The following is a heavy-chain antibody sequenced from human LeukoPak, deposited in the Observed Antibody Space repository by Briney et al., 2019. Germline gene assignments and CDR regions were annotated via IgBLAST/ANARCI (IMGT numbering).Heavy chain of an antibody. CDR3: ATPLDYYDSSGYHQGGD. CDR2: IKEDGSKK. V-gene: IGHV3-7*03. D-gene: IGHD3-22*01. CDR1: GFTFSSHW. Sequence: GGSLRLSCAASGFTFSSHWMTWVRQAPGKGLEWVANIKEDGSKKNYVDSVKGRFTISRDNAKNSLYLQMNSLRAEDTAVYHCATPLDYYDSSGYHQGGDWGLGTLVTVSS. J-gene: IGHJ4*02.